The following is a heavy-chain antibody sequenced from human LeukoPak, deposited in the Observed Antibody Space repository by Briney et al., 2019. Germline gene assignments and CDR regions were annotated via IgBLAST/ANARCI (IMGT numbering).Heavy chain of an antibody. CDR3: ARRIRYSYGIGFDP. V-gene: IGHV4-59*01. J-gene: IGHJ5*02. Sequence: SETLSLTCAVYGGSFSGYYWSWIRQPPGKGLEWIGYIYYSGSTNYNPSLKSRVTISVDTSKNQFSLKLSSVTAADTAVYYCARRIRYSYGIGFDPWGQGTLVTVSS. CDR1: GGSFSGYY. D-gene: IGHD5-18*01. CDR2: IYYSGST.